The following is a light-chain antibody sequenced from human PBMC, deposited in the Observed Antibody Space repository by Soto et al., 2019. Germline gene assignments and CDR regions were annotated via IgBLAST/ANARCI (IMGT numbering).Light chain of an antibody. V-gene: IGKV1-6*01. J-gene: IGKJ2*01. CDR1: QGIRND. CDR2: AAS. Sequence: AIQLTQSPSSLSASVGDRVTITCRASQGIRNDLGWYQQKPGKAPKLLIYAASSLQSGVPSRFSGSASGTDFTLTISSLQPEDFATYYCQQSYSTPYTFGQGTKLEIK. CDR3: QQSYSTPYT.